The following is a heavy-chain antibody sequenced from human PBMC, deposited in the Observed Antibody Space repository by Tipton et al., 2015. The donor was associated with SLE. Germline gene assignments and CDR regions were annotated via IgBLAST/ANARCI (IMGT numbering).Heavy chain of an antibody. Sequence: SLRLSCAASGFTFSTFAMSWVRQAPGKGLEWVSSISGGGGSTYYAGSAKGRFTISRDNSKNTLYLQMNSLRAGDTAVYYCAKVGGGVYSSSSGHLFDYWGQGTLVTVSS. J-gene: IGHJ4*02. V-gene: IGHV3-23*01. CDR3: AKVGGGVYSSSSGHLFDY. CDR1: GFTFSTFA. D-gene: IGHD6-6*01. CDR2: ISGGGGST.